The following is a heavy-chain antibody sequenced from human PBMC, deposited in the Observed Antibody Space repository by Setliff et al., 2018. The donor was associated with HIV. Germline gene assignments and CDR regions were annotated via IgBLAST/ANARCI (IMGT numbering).Heavy chain of an antibody. CDR3: ARGLYTGSYYYMDV. Sequence: PSETLSLTCAVSGSSISTYYWSWVRQPPGKGLEWIGFIYYSGSTNYNPSLKSRVTLSVVTSKNQFSLKLSSVTAADTAVYYCARGLYTGSYYYMDVWGKGTTVTVSS. CDR1: GSSISTYY. J-gene: IGHJ6*03. D-gene: IGHD3-16*01. V-gene: IGHV4-59*01. CDR2: IYYSGST.